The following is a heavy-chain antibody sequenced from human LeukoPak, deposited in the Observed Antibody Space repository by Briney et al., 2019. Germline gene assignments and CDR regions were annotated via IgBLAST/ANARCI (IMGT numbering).Heavy chain of an antibody. CDR2: ITSRSSYM. CDR3: TRDPIAAAASGGDN. J-gene: IGHJ4*02. D-gene: IGHD6-13*01. CDR1: GFTFSDYS. V-gene: IGHV3-21*01. Sequence: GGSLRLSGAASGFTFSDYSMNWVRQAPGKGLEWVSSITSRSSYMYYGDSVKGRFTISRDNAKNPLYLQMNSLRAEDTAVYYCTRDPIAAAASGGDNSGQGTLVTVSS.